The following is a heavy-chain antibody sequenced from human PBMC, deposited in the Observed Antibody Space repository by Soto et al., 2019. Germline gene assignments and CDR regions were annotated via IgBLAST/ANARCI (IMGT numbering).Heavy chain of an antibody. Sequence: QITLKESGPTLVKPTQTLTLTCTFSGFSLSTSGVGVGWIRQPPGKALEWLAVIYWGDETRYSPSLQSRLTVTKDTSKNQVVLTMTNMDPVDTATYYCAHRTYYASGRQFDYWGQGTLVTVSS. J-gene: IGHJ4*02. CDR1: GFSLSTSGVG. CDR2: IYWGDET. D-gene: IGHD3-10*01. CDR3: AHRTYYASGRQFDY. V-gene: IGHV2-5*02.